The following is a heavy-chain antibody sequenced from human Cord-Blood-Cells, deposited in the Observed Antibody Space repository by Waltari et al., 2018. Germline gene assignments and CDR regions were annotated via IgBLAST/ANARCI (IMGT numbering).Heavy chain of an antibody. V-gene: IGHV4-59*01. J-gene: IGHJ3*02. D-gene: IGHD3-3*01. Sequence: QVQLQESGPGLVKPSETLSLTCTVSGGSISSYYWSWIRQPPGKGLEWIWYIYYSGSTNYNPSLKSRVTISVDTSKNQFSLKLSSVTAADTAVYYCARAYRNYDFWSGYYAFDIWGQGTMVTVSS. CDR2: IYYSGST. CDR1: GGSISSYY. CDR3: ARAYRNYDFWSGYYAFDI.